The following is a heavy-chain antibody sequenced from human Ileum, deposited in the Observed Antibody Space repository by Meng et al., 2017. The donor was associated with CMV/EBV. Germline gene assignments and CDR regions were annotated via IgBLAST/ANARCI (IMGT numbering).Heavy chain of an antibody. CDR2: VHKSGSI. D-gene: IGHD1-26*01. V-gene: IGHV4-39*07. J-gene: IGHJ4*02. Sequence: LRLSCSVSGGSIISSSYYWGWIRQSPGKGLEWIASVHKSGSIYSNPSLKSRLNMSLDTSKNQFSLELSSVTAADTAVYYCARDHTIVTPSYFDSWGQGTLVTVSS. CDR1: GGSIISSSYY. CDR3: ARDHTIVTPSYFDS.